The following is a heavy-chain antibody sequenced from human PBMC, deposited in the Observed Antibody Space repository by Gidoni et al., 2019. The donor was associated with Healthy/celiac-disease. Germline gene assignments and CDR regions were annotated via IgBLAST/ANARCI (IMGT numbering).Heavy chain of an antibody. CDR3: ARSHTMVRGLGLDWFDP. D-gene: IGHD3-10*01. CDR2: IYTSGST. J-gene: IGHJ5*02. Sequence: QVQLQESGPGLVQPSETLSLTCTVPGGSIRSYYWRWIRQPAGTGLEWIGRIYTSGSTNYNPSLKSRVTMSGDTSKNQFALKLSSVTAADTAVYYCARSHTMVRGLGLDWFDPWGQGTLVTVSS. V-gene: IGHV4-4*07. CDR1: GGSIRSYY.